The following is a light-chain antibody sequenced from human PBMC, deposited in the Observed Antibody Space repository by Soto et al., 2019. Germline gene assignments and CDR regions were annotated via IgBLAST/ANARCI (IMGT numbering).Light chain of an antibody. CDR3: QSADSSDNFWV. J-gene: IGLJ3*02. CDR2: KDN. CDR1: ALTKQY. V-gene: IGLV3-25*03. Sequence: SYELTQPPSVSVSPGQTARITCSGDALTKQYAHWYQQKPGQAPVLVIYKDNERPSGIPERFSGSSSGTIVTLTISGVQAEDEADYYCQSADSSDNFWVFGGGTKVTVL.